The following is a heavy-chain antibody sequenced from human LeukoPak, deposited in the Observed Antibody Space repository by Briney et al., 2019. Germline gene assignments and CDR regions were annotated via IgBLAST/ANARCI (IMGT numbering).Heavy chain of an antibody. CDR2: IKVNGKT. J-gene: IGHJ5*02. V-gene: IGHV3-23*01. CDR3: AKCRVETYSSGWCNWLDP. CDR1: GFTFNTYA. Sequence: GGSLRLSCAASGFTFNTYAMSWVRQAPGMGLEWVSAIKVNGKTHYADSVKGRFTISRDNSKNTLSLQMNSLRAEDTALYYCAKCRVETYSSGWCNWLDPWGQGTQVTVSS. D-gene: IGHD6-19*01.